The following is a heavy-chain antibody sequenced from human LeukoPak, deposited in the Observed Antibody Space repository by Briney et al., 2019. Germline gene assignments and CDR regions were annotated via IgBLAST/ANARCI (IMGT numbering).Heavy chain of an antibody. CDR1: GYTFTGYY. CDR2: INPNSGGT. D-gene: IGHD3-3*01. CDR3: ARDKTIFGVVTLYY. Sequence: ASVKVSCKASGYTFTGYYMHWVRQAPGQGLEWMGRINPNSGGTNYAQKFQGRVTMTRDTSISTAYMELSRLRSDDTAVYYCARDKTIFGVVTLYYWGQGTLVTVSP. J-gene: IGHJ4*02. V-gene: IGHV1-2*06.